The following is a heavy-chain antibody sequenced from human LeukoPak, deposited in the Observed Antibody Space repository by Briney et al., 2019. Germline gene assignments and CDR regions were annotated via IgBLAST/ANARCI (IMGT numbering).Heavy chain of an antibody. V-gene: IGHV3-20*04. J-gene: IGHJ6*03. CDR2: INWNGGST. D-gene: IGHD3-3*01. Sequence: GGSLRLSCAASGFSFDDYGMSWVRQAPGKGLEWVSGINWNGGSTGYADSVKGRFTISRDNAKNSLSLQLNSLRVEDTALYYCARGGISIFGVVIYMDVWGKGTTVTVSS. CDR1: GFSFDDYG. CDR3: ARGGISIFGVVIYMDV.